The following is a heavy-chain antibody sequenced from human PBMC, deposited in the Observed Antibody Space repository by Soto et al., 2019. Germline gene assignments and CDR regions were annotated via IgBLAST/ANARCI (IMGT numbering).Heavy chain of an antibody. CDR1: GYTFTNYY. CDR3: ARDHRLLWFGELLI. CDR2: INPSGGST. V-gene: IGHV1-46*01. Sequence: QVQLVQSGAEVKKPGASVKVSCKASGYTFTNYYIHWVRQAPGQGLEWMGIINPSGGSTDYTQKFQDRVTLSRDTSTSTVYMEPSSLRSEDTAVYYCARDHRLLWFGELLIWGQGTLVTVSS. D-gene: IGHD3-10*01. J-gene: IGHJ4*02.